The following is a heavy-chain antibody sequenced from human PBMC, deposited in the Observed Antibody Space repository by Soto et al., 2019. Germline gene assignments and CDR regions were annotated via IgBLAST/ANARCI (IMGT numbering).Heavy chain of an antibody. Sequence: QVQLEESGGGVVQPGRSLRLACAASGFTFTNHGMHWVRQAPGKGLEWVAVISAGGNNRFYPDSVKGRFTISRDNSRNTVFLQMNSLRAEDTAVYKCAKDLMSVYDYYGMDVWGQGTTVTVAS. V-gene: IGHV3-30*18. D-gene: IGHD3-16*01. CDR1: GFTFTNHG. CDR3: AKDLMSVYDYYGMDV. CDR2: ISAGGNNR. J-gene: IGHJ6*02.